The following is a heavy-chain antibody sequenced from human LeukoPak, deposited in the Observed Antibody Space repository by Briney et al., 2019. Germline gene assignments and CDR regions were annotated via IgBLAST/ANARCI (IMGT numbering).Heavy chain of an antibody. CDR2: IYTSGST. J-gene: IGHJ4*02. D-gene: IGHD3-22*01. Sequence: PSETLSLTCTVSGGSISSYYWSWIRQPAGKGLEWIGRIYTSGSTNYNPSLKSRVTISVDKSKNQFSLKLSSVTAADTAVYYCARAYYYDSSGNYFFDYWGQGSLVSVSS. CDR3: ARAYYYDSSGNYFFDY. CDR1: GGSISSYY. V-gene: IGHV4-4*07.